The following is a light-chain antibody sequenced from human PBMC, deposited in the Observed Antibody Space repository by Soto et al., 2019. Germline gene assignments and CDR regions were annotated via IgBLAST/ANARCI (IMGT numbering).Light chain of an antibody. V-gene: IGLV1-44*01. CDR3: AAWDDSLNGHVV. Sequence: QSVLTQPPSASGTPGQRVTISCSGSSSNIGSNTVNWYQQLPGTAPKLLIYSNNQRPSGVPDRFSGSKPGTSASLAISGLQSEDEADYYCAAWDDSLNGHVVFGGGTKLTV. CDR1: SSNIGSNT. J-gene: IGLJ2*01. CDR2: SNN.